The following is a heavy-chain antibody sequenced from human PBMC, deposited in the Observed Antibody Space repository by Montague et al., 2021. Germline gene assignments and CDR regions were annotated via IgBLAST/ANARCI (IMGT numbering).Heavy chain of an antibody. D-gene: IGHD2-2*01. CDR2: INDRGGGT. CDR1: GFSFSSYA. V-gene: IGHV3-23*01. J-gene: IGHJ4*02. Sequence: SLRLSCATSGFSFSSYAMGWVRQAPGRGLEWVSIINDRGGGTHHAGSVKGRSTLSRNNSMSTLYLQMNTLGVEDTAVYYCARRARSLYHFDNWGQGTLVTVSS. CDR3: ARRARSLYHFDN.